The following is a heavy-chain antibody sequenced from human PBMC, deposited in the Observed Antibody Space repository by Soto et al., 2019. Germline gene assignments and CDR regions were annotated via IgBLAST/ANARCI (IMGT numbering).Heavy chain of an antibody. V-gene: IGHV3-23*01. D-gene: IGHD6-19*01. Sequence: GGSLRLSCAASGFTFSSYAMSWVRQTPGKGLEWVSSLSGSGGTTYYADSVKGRFTISRDDSKNTLYLQMNSLRAEDTAVYYCAKGVPGIAVAGTGYFQHWGQGTLVTVSS. CDR2: LSGSGGTT. J-gene: IGHJ1*01. CDR3: AKGVPGIAVAGTGYFQH. CDR1: GFTFSSYA.